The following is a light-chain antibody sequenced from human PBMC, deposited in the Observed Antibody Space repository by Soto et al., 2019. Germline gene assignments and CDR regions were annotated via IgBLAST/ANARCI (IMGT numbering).Light chain of an antibody. J-gene: IGKJ1*01. CDR3: QHYNSYWT. CDR2: GAS. V-gene: IGKV3-15*01. CDR1: QSVSIL. Sequence: IVITQSPARLDVSRGERATLSCRASQSVSILLAWYQQKPGQAPRLLIHGASTRATGIPARFSGSGSGTEFTLTISRMQTDDFATYYCQHYNSYWTVGQASKV.